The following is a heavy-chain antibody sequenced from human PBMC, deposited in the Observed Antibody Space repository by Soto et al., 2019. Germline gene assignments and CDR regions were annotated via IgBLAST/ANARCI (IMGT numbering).Heavy chain of an antibody. CDR1: GGFISGNY. CDR3: ARSGHGDPYWYFDV. D-gene: IGHD3-10*01. Sequence: QVQLQESGPGLVKPSETLSLTCTVSGGFISGNYWNWIRQPPGKGLEWIGYIHHSGSTNDNPSLESRVTISVDTSKNQFSLKLSSVTAADTAMYYCARSGHGDPYWYFDVWGRGTLVTVSS. V-gene: IGHV4-59*01. J-gene: IGHJ2*01. CDR2: IHHSGST.